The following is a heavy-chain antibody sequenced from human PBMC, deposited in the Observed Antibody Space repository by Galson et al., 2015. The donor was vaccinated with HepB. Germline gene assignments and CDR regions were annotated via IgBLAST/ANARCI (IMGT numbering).Heavy chain of an antibody. J-gene: IGHJ4*02. Sequence: SLRLSCAASGFTFGNYAMYWVRQSLDKGLEWVSAIGGGGDTYSLASVKGRFTISREKAKNSFYLQVNGLRGGDTAVYYCARADRTTNWSHEYWGQGTLVTVSS. D-gene: IGHD1-1*01. CDR2: IGGGGDT. V-gene: IGHV3-13*01. CDR1: GFTFGNYA. CDR3: ARADRTTNWSHEY.